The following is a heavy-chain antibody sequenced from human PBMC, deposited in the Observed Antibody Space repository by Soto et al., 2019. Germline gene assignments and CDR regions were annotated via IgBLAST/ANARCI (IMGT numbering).Heavy chain of an antibody. CDR1: GYTFTNFY. V-gene: IGHV1-46*01. CDR3: ARGLAAGDY. CDR2: VNPNGGST. Sequence: QVQLVQSGAEVKEPGASVKISCKGSGYTFTNFYIHWVRQAPGQGLEWMGIVNPNGGSTNYAQNFKRRITISRDTSTSTVYMNLSSLRSEDTAVYYCARGLAAGDYWGQGTLVTVSS. J-gene: IGHJ4*02. D-gene: IGHD6-6*01.